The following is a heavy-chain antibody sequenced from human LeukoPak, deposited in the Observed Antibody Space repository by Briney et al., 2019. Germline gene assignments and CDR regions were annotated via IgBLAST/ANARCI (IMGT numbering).Heavy chain of an antibody. Sequence: GSSVKVSCKASGGTFSSYAISWVRQAPGQGLGWMGGIIPIFGTANYAQKFQGRVTITTDESTSTAYMELSSLRSEDTAVYYCNYGAAADFDYWGQGTLVTVSS. CDR1: GGTFSSYA. V-gene: IGHV1-69*05. D-gene: IGHD6-13*01. J-gene: IGHJ4*02. CDR3: NYGAAADFDY. CDR2: IIPIFGTA.